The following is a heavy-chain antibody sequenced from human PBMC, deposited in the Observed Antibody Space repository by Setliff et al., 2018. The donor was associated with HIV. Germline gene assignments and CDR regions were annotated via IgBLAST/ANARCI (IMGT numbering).Heavy chain of an antibody. J-gene: IGHJ1*01. CDR1: GYTFTTYY. V-gene: IGHV1-46*01. CDR2: INPSSTST. D-gene: IGHD1-26*01. Sequence: GASVKVSCKASGYTFTTYYIHWVRQAPGQGLEWMGIINPSSTSTNYAQRFQGRVTMTRDTSTSTVYMELSSLRSEDTAVYYCARDHISVGAWVGATSRGLFQHWGQGTLVTVSS. CDR3: ARDHISVGAWVGATSRGLFQH.